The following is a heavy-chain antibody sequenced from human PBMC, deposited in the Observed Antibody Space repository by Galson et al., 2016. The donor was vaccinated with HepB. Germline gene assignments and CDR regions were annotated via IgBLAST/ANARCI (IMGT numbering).Heavy chain of an antibody. CDR3: ARGFNYYDSCMIY. CDR1: GFTFSSYS. V-gene: IGHV3-30-3*01. Sequence: SLRLSCAASGFTFSSYSMHWVRQAPGMGLEWVAVITYDGSNKFYADSVKGRFTISRDNSKNTLYLQMNNLRAEDTAIYYCARGFNYYDSCMIYWGQGTQVTVSS. CDR2: ITYDGSNK. D-gene: IGHD3-22*01. J-gene: IGHJ4*02.